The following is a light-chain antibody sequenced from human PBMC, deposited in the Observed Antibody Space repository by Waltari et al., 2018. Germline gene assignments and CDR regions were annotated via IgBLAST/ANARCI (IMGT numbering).Light chain of an antibody. CDR2: WAS. V-gene: IGKV4-1*01. J-gene: IGKJ1*01. CDR3: HQHYTTPWT. Sequence: DIVMTQSPDSLAVSLGERATINCKSSQSVLYTTKNKNYLTWYQQKPGQSPRLPIYWASTRESGVPDRFIGSGSGTDFTLTISSLQAEDVAVYYCHQHYTTPWTFGQGTQVEL. CDR1: QSVLYTTKNKNY.